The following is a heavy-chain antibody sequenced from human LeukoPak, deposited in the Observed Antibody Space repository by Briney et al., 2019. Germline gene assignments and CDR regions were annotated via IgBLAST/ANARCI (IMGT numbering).Heavy chain of an antibody. V-gene: IGHV1-2*04. Sequence: ASVKVSCKASGYTFTGYYMHWVRQAPGQGLEWMGWINPNSGGTNYAQKFQGWVTMTTDTSTSTAYMELRSLRSDDTAVYYCARVGDYYDSSGYKLVGFDYWGQGTLVTVSS. CDR3: ARVGDYYDSSGYKLVGFDY. D-gene: IGHD3-22*01. J-gene: IGHJ4*02. CDR2: INPNSGGT. CDR1: GYTFTGYY.